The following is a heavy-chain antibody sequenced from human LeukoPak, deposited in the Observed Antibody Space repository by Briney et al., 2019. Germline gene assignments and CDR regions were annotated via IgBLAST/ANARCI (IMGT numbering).Heavy chain of an antibody. D-gene: IGHD5-12*01. CDR2: IDPSDSYT. J-gene: IGHJ4*02. CDR3: ARHSYDGGFDY. Sequence: GESLNISCKASEYRFTSYWISWVRQMPGKGLGWMGRIDPSDSYTNYRPSFQGHVTISTNTSISPAYLQWSSLTASDTAMYYCARHSYDGGFDYWGQGTLVTVSS. CDR1: EYRFTSYW. V-gene: IGHV5-10-1*01.